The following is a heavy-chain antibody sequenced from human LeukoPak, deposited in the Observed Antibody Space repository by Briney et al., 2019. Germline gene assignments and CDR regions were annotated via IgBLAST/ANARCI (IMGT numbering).Heavy chain of an antibody. V-gene: IGHV4-34*01. D-gene: IGHD3-16*01. CDR3: ARHVPRGRYFDY. Sequence: MSSETLSLTCAVYGGSFSGYYWSWIRQPPGKGLEWIGEINHSGSTNYNPSLKSRVTISVDTSKNQFSLKLSSVTAADTAVYYCARHVPRGRYFDYWGQGTLVTVSS. CDR1: GGSFSGYY. J-gene: IGHJ4*02. CDR2: INHSGST.